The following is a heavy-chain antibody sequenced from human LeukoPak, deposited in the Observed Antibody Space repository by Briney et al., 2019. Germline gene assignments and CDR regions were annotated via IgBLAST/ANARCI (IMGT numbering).Heavy chain of an antibody. D-gene: IGHD6-13*01. V-gene: IGHV3-23*01. J-gene: IGHJ6*03. CDR1: GFTFSSYA. CDR3: AKGGNWESSSWYHYYYMDV. CDR2: ISGSGGST. Sequence: GGSLRLSCAASGFTFSSYAMSWVRQAPGKGLEWVSAISGSGGSTYYADSVKGRFTISRGNSKNTLYLQMNSLRAEDTAVYYCAKGGNWESSSWYHYYYMDVWGKGTTVTVSS.